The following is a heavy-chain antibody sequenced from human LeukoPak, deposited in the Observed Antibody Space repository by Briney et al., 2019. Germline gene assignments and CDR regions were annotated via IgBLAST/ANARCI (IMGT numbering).Heavy chain of an antibody. CDR1: GGSISSYY. Sequence: SETLSLTCTVSGGSISSYYWSWIRQPPGKGLEWIGYIYYSGSTNYNPSLKSRVTISVDTSKNQFSLKLSSVTAADTAVYYCAREIMVATTRAAFDIWGQGTMVTVSS. J-gene: IGHJ3*02. CDR3: AREIMVATTRAAFDI. CDR2: IYYSGST. D-gene: IGHD2-15*01. V-gene: IGHV4-59*12.